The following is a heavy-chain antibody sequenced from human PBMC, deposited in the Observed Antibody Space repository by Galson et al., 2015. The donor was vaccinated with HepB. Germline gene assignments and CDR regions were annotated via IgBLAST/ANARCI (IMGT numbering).Heavy chain of an antibody. CDR3: ARDREVPGGGDWFDP. V-gene: IGHV3-7*01. CDR1: GFTFSTYW. J-gene: IGHJ5*02. D-gene: IGHD2-2*01. Sequence: SLRLSCAASGFTFSTYWMSWVRQAPGKGLERVANIKEDGSEKYYVDSVKGRFTISRDNAKNSLWLQMNSLRAEDTAMYYCARDREVPGGGDWFDPWGQGTLVTVSS. CDR2: IKEDGSEK.